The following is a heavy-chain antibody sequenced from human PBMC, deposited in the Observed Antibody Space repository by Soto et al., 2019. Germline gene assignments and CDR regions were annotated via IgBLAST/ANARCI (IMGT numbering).Heavy chain of an antibody. CDR2: ISAYNGNT. V-gene: IGHV1-18*01. Sequence: QVQLVQSGAEVKKPGASVKVSCKASGYTFTSYGISWVRQAPGQGLEWLGWISAYNGNTNYARNIQGRVTVTADTSTTTAYMELRSLRSDDTAVDYCARDRGIVIVGGTIPDYWGQGTLVTVSS. CDR3: ARDRGIVIVGGTIPDY. J-gene: IGHJ4*02. CDR1: GYTFTSYG. D-gene: IGHD1-26*01.